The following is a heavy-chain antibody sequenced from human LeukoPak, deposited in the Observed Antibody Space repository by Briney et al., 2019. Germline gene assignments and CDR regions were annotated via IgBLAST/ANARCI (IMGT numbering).Heavy chain of an antibody. CDR2: ISAYNGNT. Sequence: ASVKVSCKASGYTFTSYGISWVRQAPGQGLEWVGWISAYNGNTNYAQKLQGRVTMTTDTSTSTAYMELRSLRSDDTAVYYCARDLGPRSPYGYDPWGQGTLVTVSS. CDR1: GYTFTSYG. CDR3: ARDLGPRSPYGYDP. V-gene: IGHV1-18*01. J-gene: IGHJ5*02. D-gene: IGHD4-17*01.